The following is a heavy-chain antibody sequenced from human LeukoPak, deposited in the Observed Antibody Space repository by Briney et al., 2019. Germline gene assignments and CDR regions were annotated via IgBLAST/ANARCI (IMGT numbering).Heavy chain of an antibody. Sequence: PGGPLRLSCAASGFILTGHWMSWVRQAPGKGLDWLANIEKDGSEKHYVDSVKGRFSISRDNAKNSLYLQMNSLRVEDTAVYSCARGSGSYGYILDYWGQGTLVSVSS. V-gene: IGHV3-7*01. CDR2: IEKDGSEK. CDR1: GFILTGHW. J-gene: IGHJ4*02. D-gene: IGHD5-18*01. CDR3: ARGSGSYGYILDY.